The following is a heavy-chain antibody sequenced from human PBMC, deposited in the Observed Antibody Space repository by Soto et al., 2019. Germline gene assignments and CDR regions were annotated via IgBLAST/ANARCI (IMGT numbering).Heavy chain of an antibody. CDR3: AKDTHTTRRHGMDV. CDR2: ISWNSGSI. D-gene: IGHD1-1*01. J-gene: IGHJ6*02. CDR1: GFTFDDYA. V-gene: IGHV3-9*01. Sequence: EVQLVESGGGLVQPGRSLRLSCAASGFTFDDYAMHWVRQAPGKGLEWVSGISWNSGSIGYADSVKGRFTISRDNAKNSLYLQMNSLRAEDTALYYCAKDTHTTRRHGMDVWGQGTTVTVSS.